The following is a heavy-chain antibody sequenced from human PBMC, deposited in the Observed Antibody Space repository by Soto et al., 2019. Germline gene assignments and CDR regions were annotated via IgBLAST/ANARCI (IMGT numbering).Heavy chain of an antibody. V-gene: IGHV3-30*18. Sequence: QVQLVESGGGVVQPGRSLRLSCAASGFTFSSYGMHWVRQAPGKGLEWVAVISYDGSNKYYADSVKGRFTISRDNSKNTLYLQMNSLRAEDTAVYYCANDVVVGATPGLGDYYYYYGMDVWGQGTTVTVSS. CDR2: ISYDGSNK. CDR1: GFTFSSYG. CDR3: ANDVVVGATPGLGDYYYYYGMDV. J-gene: IGHJ6*02. D-gene: IGHD1-26*01.